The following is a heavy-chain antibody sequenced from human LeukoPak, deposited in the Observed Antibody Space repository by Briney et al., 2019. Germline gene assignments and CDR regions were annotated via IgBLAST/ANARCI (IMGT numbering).Heavy chain of an antibody. V-gene: IGHV1-2*02. CDR2: INPNSGGT. D-gene: IGHD3-10*01. J-gene: IGHJ5*02. CDR1: GYTFTSYG. CDR3: ATSMVRGVIYR. Sequence: ASVKVSCKASGYTFTSYGISWVRQAPGQGLEWMGWINPNSGGTNYAQKFQGRVTMTRDTSISTAYMELSRLRSDDTAVYYCATSMVRGVIYRWGQGTLVTVSS.